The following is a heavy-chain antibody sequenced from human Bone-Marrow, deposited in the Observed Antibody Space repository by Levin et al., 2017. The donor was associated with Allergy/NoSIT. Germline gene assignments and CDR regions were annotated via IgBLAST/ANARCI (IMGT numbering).Heavy chain of an antibody. CDR2: IYYSGST. Sequence: SETLSLTCTVSGGSISSSSYYWGWIRQPPGKGLEWIGSIYYSGSTYYNPSLKSRVTISVDTSKNQFSLKLSSVTAADTAVYYCARAYCGGDGYSPFDYWGQGTLVTVSS. CDR3: ARAYCGGDGYSPFDY. D-gene: IGHD2-21*02. J-gene: IGHJ4*02. CDR1: GGSISSSSYY. V-gene: IGHV4-39*07.